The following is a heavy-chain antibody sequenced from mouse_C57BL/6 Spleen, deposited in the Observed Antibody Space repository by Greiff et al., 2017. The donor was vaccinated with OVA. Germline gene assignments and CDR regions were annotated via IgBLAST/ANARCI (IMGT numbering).Heavy chain of an antibody. Sequence: QVQLQQPGAELVKPGASVKLSCKASGYTFTSYWMPWVKQRPGRGLEWIGRIDPNSGGTKYNEKFKSKATLTVDKPSSTAYMQLSSLTSEDSAVYYCAREDRYGYYVRYFDVWGTGTTVTVSS. V-gene: IGHV1-72*01. CDR2: IDPNSGGT. J-gene: IGHJ1*03. CDR1: GYTFTSYW. D-gene: IGHD2-3*01. CDR3: AREDRYGYYVRYFDV.